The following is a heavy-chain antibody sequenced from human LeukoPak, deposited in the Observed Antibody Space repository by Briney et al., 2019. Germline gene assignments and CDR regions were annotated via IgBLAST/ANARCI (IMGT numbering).Heavy chain of an antibody. CDR1: GGSFSGYY. CDR2: INHSGST. Sequence: SETRSLTCAVYGGSFSGYYWSWIRQPPGKGLEWIGEINHSGSTNYNPSLKSRVTISVDTSKNKFSLKLSSVTAADTAVYYCARGRGVATIHYFDYWGQGTLVTVSS. D-gene: IGHD5-12*01. V-gene: IGHV4-34*01. J-gene: IGHJ4*02. CDR3: ARGRGVATIHYFDY.